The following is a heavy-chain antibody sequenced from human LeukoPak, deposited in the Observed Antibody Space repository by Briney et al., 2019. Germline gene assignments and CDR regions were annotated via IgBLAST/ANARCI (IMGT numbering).Heavy chain of an antibody. CDR2: IYYSGST. CDR1: GGSISSYY. J-gene: IGHJ4*02. CDR3: ARQGRDGCNRPYFDY. D-gene: IGHD5-24*01. V-gene: IGHV4-59*08. Sequence: PSETLSLTCTVSGGSISSYYWSWIRQPPGKGLEWIGYIYYSGSTNYNPSLKSRVTISVDTSKNQFSLKLSSVTAADTAVYYCARQGRDGCNRPYFDYWGQGTLVTVSS.